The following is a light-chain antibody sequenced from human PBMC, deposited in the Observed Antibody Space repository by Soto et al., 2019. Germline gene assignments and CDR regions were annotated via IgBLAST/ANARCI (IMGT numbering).Light chain of an antibody. J-gene: IGKJ1*01. Sequence: EIVLTQSPGILSLSPGERATLSCRASQSVSNDFLAWYQQKPGQAPRLLIYGASTRATDVPDRFSGSGSGADCTLTISRLEPEDFAVYYCQQYGSSPPRTFGQGTTLE. CDR1: QSVSNDF. CDR3: QQYGSSPPRT. V-gene: IGKV3-20*01. CDR2: GAS.